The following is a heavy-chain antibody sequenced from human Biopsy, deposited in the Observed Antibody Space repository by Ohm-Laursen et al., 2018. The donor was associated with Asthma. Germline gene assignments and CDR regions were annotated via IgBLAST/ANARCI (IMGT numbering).Heavy chain of an antibody. D-gene: IGHD2-15*01. J-gene: IGHJ5*02. CDR2: VSHTGST. Sequence: SETLSLTCTVSGGSIRSHDWTWIRLPPGKGLEYIGDVSHTGSTNYNPSLKSRVTMSLDTSKSQFSLRLTSVAHADTAVYYCARLADCSGGACYSYGWFDPWGQGTRVTVSS. CDR3: ARLADCSGGACYSYGWFDP. CDR1: GGSIRSHD. V-gene: IGHV4-59*11.